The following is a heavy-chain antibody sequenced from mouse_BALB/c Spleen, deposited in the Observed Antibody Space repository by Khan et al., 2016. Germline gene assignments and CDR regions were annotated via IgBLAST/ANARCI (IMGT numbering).Heavy chain of an antibody. Sequence: DLVKPGASVKLSCKASGYTFTSYWINWIKQRPGQGLEWIGRIAPGSGTTYYNEMFKGKATLTVDKSSSTAYIQLSSLSSEDCAVYFCARLESHYGDYFDYWGQGTTLTVSS. CDR1: GYTFTSYW. J-gene: IGHJ2*01. CDR3: ARLESHYGDYFDY. CDR2: IAPGSGTT. D-gene: IGHD1-1*01. V-gene: IGHV1S41*01.